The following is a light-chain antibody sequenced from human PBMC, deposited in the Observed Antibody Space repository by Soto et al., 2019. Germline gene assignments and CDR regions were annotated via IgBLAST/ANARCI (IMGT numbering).Light chain of an antibody. CDR2: EVN. Sequence: QSVLTQPPSASGSPGQAVTISCTGTSSDVGGYNYVSWYQQHPGKAPKLLIYEVNKRPSGVPDRFSGSKSGNTASLIVSGLQAEDEADYYCSSYAGSNKVFGGGTKLTVL. J-gene: IGLJ2*01. CDR1: SSDVGGYNY. CDR3: SSYAGSNKV. V-gene: IGLV2-8*01.